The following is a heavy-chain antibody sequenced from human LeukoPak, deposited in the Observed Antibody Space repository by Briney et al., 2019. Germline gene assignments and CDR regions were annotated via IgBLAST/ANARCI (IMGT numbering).Heavy chain of an antibody. V-gene: IGHV1-46*01. D-gene: IGHD3-16*02. J-gene: IGHJ4*02. Sequence: GASVKVSCKASGYTFTSSYLHWVRQAPGQGLEWMGMISPSGASTTYALKFQGRVTMTRDTSTSTVYMELSSLRSEDTAVYYCARAFQSLGGLSLPDYWGQGTLVTVSS. CDR2: ISPSGAST. CDR3: ARAFQSLGGLSLPDY. CDR1: GYTFTSSY.